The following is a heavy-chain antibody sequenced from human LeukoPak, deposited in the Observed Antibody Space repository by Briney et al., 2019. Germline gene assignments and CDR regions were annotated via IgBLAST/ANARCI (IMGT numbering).Heavy chain of an antibody. J-gene: IGHJ2*01. V-gene: IGHV3-9*03. CDR3: AKGPKENWYFDL. CDR2: MNWISDFK. Sequence: PGRSLRLSCAASGFNFDDSAIHWVRQAPGKGLEWVSAMNWISDFKAYADSVKGRFTISRDNDKNSVHLQMNSLGPEDMAVYYCAKGPKENWYFDLWGRGTLVTVSS. CDR1: GFNFDDSA.